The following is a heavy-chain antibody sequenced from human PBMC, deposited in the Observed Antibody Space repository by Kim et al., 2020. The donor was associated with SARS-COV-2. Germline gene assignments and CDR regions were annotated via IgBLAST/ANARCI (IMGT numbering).Heavy chain of an antibody. D-gene: IGHD2-2*01. V-gene: IGHV3-21*04. CDR1: GFTFSSYS. CDR2: ISSSSSYI. CDR3: ARVLTSGWSYFDY. J-gene: IGHJ4*02. Sequence: GGSLRLSCAASGFTFSSYSMHWVRQAPGKGLEWISSISSSSSYIYYADSVKGRFTISRDNARASLYLQMNSLRAEDTAVYYCARVLTSGWSYFDYWGQGTLVTVSS.